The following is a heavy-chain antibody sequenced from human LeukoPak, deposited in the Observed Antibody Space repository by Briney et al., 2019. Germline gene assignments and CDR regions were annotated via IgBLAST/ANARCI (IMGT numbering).Heavy chain of an antibody. CDR1: GFTLSSYG. Sequence: GGSLRLSCAASGFTLSSYGMHWVRQAPGKGLERVAFIRYDGSNKYYADSVKGRFTISRDNSKNTLYMQMNSLRAEDTAVYYCAKALGLSSGYYYDAFDIWGQGTMVTVSS. CDR3: AKALGLSSGYYYDAFDI. CDR2: IRYDGSNK. D-gene: IGHD3-22*01. J-gene: IGHJ3*02. V-gene: IGHV3-30*02.